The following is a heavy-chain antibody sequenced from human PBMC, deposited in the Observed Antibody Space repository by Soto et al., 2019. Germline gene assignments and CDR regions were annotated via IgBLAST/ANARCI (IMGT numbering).Heavy chain of an antibody. Sequence: GGSLRLSCAAPGFNFNYFWMHWVRQTPGKGLVWVSHISSDGSRTGYADSVKGRFTISRDNAKNILYLQMNSLTLEDTAVYCCARDVSLNWYCDLWGRGTLVTVSS. V-gene: IGHV3-74*01. CDR3: ARDVSLNWYCDL. D-gene: IGHD3-16*02. CDR1: GFNFNYFW. J-gene: IGHJ2*01. CDR2: ISSDGSRT.